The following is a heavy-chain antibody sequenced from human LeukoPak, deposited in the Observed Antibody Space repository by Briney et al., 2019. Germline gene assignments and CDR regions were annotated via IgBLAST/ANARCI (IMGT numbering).Heavy chain of an antibody. CDR1: GFTFSNFE. J-gene: IGHJ6*03. Sequence: GGSLRLSCAASGFTFSNFEMNWVRQAPGKGLEWVSYISNSARTIFYADSVKGRFTISRDNGKKSIYLQMNSLRVEDTAVYYCARVYPTGYFYYMDVWGIGATVTVS. CDR3: ARVYPTGYFYYMDV. V-gene: IGHV3-48*03. CDR2: ISNSARTI. D-gene: IGHD1-1*01.